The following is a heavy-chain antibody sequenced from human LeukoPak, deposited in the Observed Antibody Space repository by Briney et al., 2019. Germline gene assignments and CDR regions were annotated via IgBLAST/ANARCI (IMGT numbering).Heavy chain of an antibody. D-gene: IGHD1-26*01. V-gene: IGHV1-2*02. J-gene: IGHJ3*02. CDR3: ARVRATRVGFAFDI. CDR2: INPNSGGT. CDR1: GYTFTGYY. Sequence: ASVKVSCKASGYTFTGYYMHWVRQAPGQGLEWMGWINPNSGGTNYAQKFQGRGTMTRDTSISTAYMELSRLRSDDTAVYYCARVRATRVGFAFDIWGQGTMVTVSS.